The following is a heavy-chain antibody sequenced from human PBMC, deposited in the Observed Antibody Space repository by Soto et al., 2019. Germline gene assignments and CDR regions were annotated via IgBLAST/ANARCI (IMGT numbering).Heavy chain of an antibody. D-gene: IGHD1-7*01. J-gene: IGHJ1*01. V-gene: IGHV4-61*03. CDR2: IYHTGNA. CDR1: GGSVSGGGYY. Sequence: PSETLSLTCSVSGGSVSGGGYYWSWIRQLPGKGLEWIGYIYHTGNAFYNPSFKSRVTMSIDTSRNHFSLNLQSATAADTALYYCARETGENWTYEAHWGPGTLVTVSS. CDR3: ARETGENWTYEAH.